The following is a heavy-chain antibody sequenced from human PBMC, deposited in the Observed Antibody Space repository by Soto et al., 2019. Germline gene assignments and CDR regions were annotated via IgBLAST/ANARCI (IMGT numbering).Heavy chain of an antibody. CDR2: IIPISGTA. Sequence: ASVKVSCKASGGTFSSYAISLVRQAPGQGLEWMGGIIPISGTANYAQKFQGRVTITADESTSTAYMELSSLRSEDTAVYYCARSQGSSTSLEIYYYYYYGMDVWGQGTTVTVSS. J-gene: IGHJ6*02. CDR1: GGTFSSYA. D-gene: IGHD2-2*01. CDR3: ARSQGSSTSLEIYYYYYYGMDV. V-gene: IGHV1-69*13.